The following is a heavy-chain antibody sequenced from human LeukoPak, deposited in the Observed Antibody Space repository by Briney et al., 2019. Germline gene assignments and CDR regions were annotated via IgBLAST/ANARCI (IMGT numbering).Heavy chain of an antibody. V-gene: IGHV3-21*01. J-gene: IGHJ4*02. Sequence: PGGSLRLSCAASGFTFSSHGMHWVRQAPGQGLDWVSSITSRSSYIYYADSVKGRFTISRDNAKNSLYLQINSLRAEDTAVYYCARVGSSSWYIDYWGQGTLVTVSS. D-gene: IGHD6-13*01. CDR3: ARVGSSSWYIDY. CDR1: GFTFSSHG. CDR2: ITSRSSYI.